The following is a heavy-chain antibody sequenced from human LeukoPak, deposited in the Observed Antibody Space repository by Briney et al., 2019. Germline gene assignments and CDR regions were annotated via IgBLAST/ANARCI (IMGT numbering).Heavy chain of an antibody. CDR1: GYIFSSYW. CDR3: ARSPFYYFDY. Sequence: RGESLKISCKGSGYIFSSYWIGWVRQMPGKGLELMGIIHPGDSDTRYSPSFQGQVTISVDKSISTAYLQWSSLRASDTAMFYCARSPFYYFDYWGLGTLVTVSS. J-gene: IGHJ4*02. D-gene: IGHD3-3*01. V-gene: IGHV5-51*01. CDR2: IHPGDSDT.